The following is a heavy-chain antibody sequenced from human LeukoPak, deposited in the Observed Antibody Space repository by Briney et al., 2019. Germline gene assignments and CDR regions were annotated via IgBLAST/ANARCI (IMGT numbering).Heavy chain of an antibody. D-gene: IGHD3-22*01. CDR2: IKQDGSEK. V-gene: IGHV3-7*01. Sequence: PGGSLRLSCAASGFTFSSYWMNWVRQAPGKGLEWVANIKQDGSEKYYVDSVKGRFTISRDNAKDSLYLQMNSLRAEDTAVYYCARTNYYDSSGYYSYYFDYWGQGTLVTVSS. CDR3: ARTNYYDSSGYYSYYFDY. J-gene: IGHJ4*02. CDR1: GFTFSSYW.